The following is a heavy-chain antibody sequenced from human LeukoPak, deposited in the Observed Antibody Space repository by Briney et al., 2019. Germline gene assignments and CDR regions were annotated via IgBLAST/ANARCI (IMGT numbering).Heavy chain of an antibody. CDR3: ARAAERLLEGGLDY. CDR2: IYYSGST. Sequence: SETLSLTCTVSGGSISSYYWSWIRQPPGKGLEWIGYIYYSGSTNYNPSLKSRVTISVDTSKNQFSLKLSSVTAADTAVYYCARAAERLLEGGLDYWGQGTLVTVSS. V-gene: IGHV4-59*01. CDR1: GGSISSYY. D-gene: IGHD3-3*01. J-gene: IGHJ4*02.